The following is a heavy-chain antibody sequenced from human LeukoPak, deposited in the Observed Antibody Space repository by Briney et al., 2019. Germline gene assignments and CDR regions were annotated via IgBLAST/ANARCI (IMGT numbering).Heavy chain of an antibody. D-gene: IGHD5-18*01. CDR2: IYPGDSDT. J-gene: IGHJ4*02. CDR3: ARQAVGYSYVDY. CDR1: GYSFTSYW. V-gene: IGHV5-51*01. Sequence: GASLQISCKGSGYSFTSYWTGWVRQLPGKGLEWMGIIYPGDSDTRYSPSFQGQVTISADKSISTAYLQWSSLKASDTAMYYCARQAVGYSYVDYWGQGTLVTVSS.